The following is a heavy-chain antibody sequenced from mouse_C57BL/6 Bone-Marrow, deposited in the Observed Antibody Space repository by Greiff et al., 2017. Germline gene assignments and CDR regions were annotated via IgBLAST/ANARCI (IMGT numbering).Heavy chain of an antibody. Sequence: VKLMESGAELVKPGESVKLSCKASGYTFTEYTIHWVKQRSGQGLEWIGWFYPGSGSIKYNEKFKDKATLTADKSYSTVYMELSRLTSEDSAVYFCARHEIYYGNYVGFAYWGQGTLVTVSA. D-gene: IGHD2-1*01. J-gene: IGHJ3*01. V-gene: IGHV1-62-2*01. CDR3: ARHEIYYGNYVGFAY. CDR2: FYPGSGSI. CDR1: GYTFTEYT.